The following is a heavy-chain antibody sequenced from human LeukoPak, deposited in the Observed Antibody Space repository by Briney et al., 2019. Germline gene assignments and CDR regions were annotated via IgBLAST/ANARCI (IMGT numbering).Heavy chain of an antibody. CDR3: ARVGVPGCSYEPTLDY. D-gene: IGHD5-18*01. J-gene: IGHJ4*02. V-gene: IGHV3-23*01. CDR2: VSTCGGST. Sequence: GGSLRLSCAASGFPLTTYAMSWVRQAPGKGVEWVSAVSTCGGSTYYAASVKGRFTIARDNSNNTLYLQSNSLRAEDTAAYYWARVGVPGCSYEPTLDYWGQGTLVTVSS. CDR1: GFPLTTYA.